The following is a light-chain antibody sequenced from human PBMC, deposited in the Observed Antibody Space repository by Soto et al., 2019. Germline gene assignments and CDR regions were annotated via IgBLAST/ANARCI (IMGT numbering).Light chain of an antibody. J-gene: IGKJ1*01. V-gene: IGKV3-15*01. Sequence: EIVMTQSPATLSVSPGERATLFCRASQSVSSDLAWYQQKPGQPLRLLIYGASTRATGVPARFIGSGSGTDFTLTINSLQSEVFAVYYCQQFNSWPPWAFGQGTKVEI. CDR2: GAS. CDR1: QSVSSD. CDR3: QQFNSWPPWA.